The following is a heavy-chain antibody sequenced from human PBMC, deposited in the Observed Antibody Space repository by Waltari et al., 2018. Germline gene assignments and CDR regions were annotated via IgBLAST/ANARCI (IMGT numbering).Heavy chain of an antibody. V-gene: IGHV1-69*04. Sequence: QVQVVQSGAEMKKPGSSVKVSCTVSGDTFTRYAISWVRQAPGEGLEWMGRITPSGDIAEDAHECQGRVTITADKSTMTAYMELSSLRSEETAVYYCARDLGPYCTNGVCDIPGFDYWGQGTLVTVSS. D-gene: IGHD2-8*01. CDR3: ARDLGPYCTNGVCDIPGFDY. J-gene: IGHJ4*02. CDR1: GDTFTRYA. CDR2: ITPSGDIA.